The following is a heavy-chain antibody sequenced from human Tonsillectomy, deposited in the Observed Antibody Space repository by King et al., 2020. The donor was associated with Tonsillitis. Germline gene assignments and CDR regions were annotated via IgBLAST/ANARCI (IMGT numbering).Heavy chain of an antibody. Sequence: QLVQSGAEVKKPGASVKVSCKASAYNFNNYGISWVRQAPGQGLEWMGWISDYNGNTDYIQKLQGRVTMTTDTSPSTAYMELRSLRSDDTAVYYCARMVRGYYGSETYYFFDYWGQGTLVTVSS. D-gene: IGHD3-10*01. J-gene: IGHJ4*02. CDR1: AYNFNNYG. CDR2: ISDYNGNT. V-gene: IGHV1-18*01. CDR3: ARMVRGYYGSETYYFFDY.